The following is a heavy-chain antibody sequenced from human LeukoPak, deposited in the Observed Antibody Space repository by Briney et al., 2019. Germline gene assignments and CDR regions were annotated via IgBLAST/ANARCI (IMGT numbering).Heavy chain of an antibody. CDR3: ARVGIAARHFDY. CDR2: INHSGST. D-gene: IGHD6-6*01. CDR1: GGSFSGYY. V-gene: IGHV4-34*01. Sequence: SETLSLTCAVYGGSFSGYYWSWIRQPPGKGLERIGEINHSGSTNYNPSLKSRVTISVDTSKNQFSLKLSSVTAADTAVYYCARVGIAARHFDYWGQGTLVTVSS. J-gene: IGHJ4*02.